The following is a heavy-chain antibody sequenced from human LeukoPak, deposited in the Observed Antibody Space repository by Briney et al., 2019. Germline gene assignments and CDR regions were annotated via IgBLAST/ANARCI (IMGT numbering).Heavy chain of an antibody. CDR3: AREIVDTAMVSVWFDP. D-gene: IGHD5-18*01. Sequence: GGSLRLSCAASGFTFSSYSMNWVRQAPGKGLEWVSSISSSSSYIYYADSVKGRFTISRDNAKNSLYLQINSLRAEDTAVYYCAREIVDTAMVSVWFDPWGQGTLVTVSS. CDR2: ISSSSSYI. V-gene: IGHV3-21*01. CDR1: GFTFSSYS. J-gene: IGHJ5*02.